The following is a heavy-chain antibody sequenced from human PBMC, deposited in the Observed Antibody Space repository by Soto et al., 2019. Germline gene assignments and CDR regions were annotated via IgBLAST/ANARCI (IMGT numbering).Heavy chain of an antibody. V-gene: IGHV4-34*01. CDR1: GGSFSGYY. J-gene: IGHJ4*02. CDR2: INHSGST. Sequence: SETLSLTCAIYGGSFSGYYWSWLRQPPGKGLEWIGEINHSGSTNYNPSLKSRVTISVDRSKNQFSLKLSSVTAADTAVYYCARRYGGNFDYWGQGTLVTVSS. D-gene: IGHD1-26*01. CDR3: ARRYGGNFDY.